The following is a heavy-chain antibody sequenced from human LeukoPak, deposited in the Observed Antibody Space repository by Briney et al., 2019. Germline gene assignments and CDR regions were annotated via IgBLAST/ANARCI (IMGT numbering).Heavy chain of an antibody. CDR3: ARDRGDVEMATDY. Sequence: ASVKVSCKASGYTFTGYYMHWVRQAPGQGLERMGWINSNSGGTNYAQKFQGRVTMTRDTSISTAYMELSRLRSDDTAVYYCARDRGDVEMATDYWGQGTLVTVSS. CDR2: INSNSGGT. J-gene: IGHJ4*02. D-gene: IGHD5-24*01. CDR1: GYTFTGYY. V-gene: IGHV1-2*02.